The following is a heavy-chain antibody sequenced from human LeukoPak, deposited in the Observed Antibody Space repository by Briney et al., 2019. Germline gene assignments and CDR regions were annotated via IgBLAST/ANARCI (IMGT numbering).Heavy chain of an antibody. CDR3: ARHRDSYNSQAGWFDP. CDR2: ISSSSSYI. CDR1: GFTFSSYS. D-gene: IGHD5-24*01. V-gene: IGHV3-21*01. Sequence: GGSPRLSSAASGFTFSSYSMNWVRQAPGKGLEWVSSISSSSSYIYYADSVKGRFTISRDNAKNSLYLQMNSLRAEDTAVYYCARHRDSYNSQAGWFDPWGQGTLVTVSS. J-gene: IGHJ5*02.